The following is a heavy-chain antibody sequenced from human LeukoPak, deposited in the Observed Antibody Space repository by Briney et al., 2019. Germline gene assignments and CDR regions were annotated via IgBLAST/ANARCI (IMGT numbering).Heavy chain of an antibody. V-gene: IGHV3-30*18. D-gene: IGHD6-19*01. CDR3: AKGSSSSGWYGVDDY. J-gene: IGHJ4*02. CDR1: GFTFSSYG. Sequence: GRSLRLSCAASGFTFSSYGMHWVRQAPGKGLEWVAVISYDGSNKYYADSVKGRFTISRDNSKNTLYLQMNSLRAEDTAVYYCAKGSSSSGWYGVDDYWGQGTLVTVSS. CDR2: ISYDGSNK.